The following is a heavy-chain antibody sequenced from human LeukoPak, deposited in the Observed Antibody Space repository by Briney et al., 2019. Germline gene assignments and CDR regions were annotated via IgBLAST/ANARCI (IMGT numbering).Heavy chain of an antibody. Sequence: GGSLRLSCTASGFTFSTHWMAWVRQPPGKGLEWVGRIRSKTDGETTDYAAPVKGRFSISRDDSKNTVYLQMNSLKTEDAAVYYCTTEKDYWGQGTLVTVSS. V-gene: IGHV3-15*01. J-gene: IGHJ4*02. CDR3: TTEKDY. CDR2: IRSKTDGETT. CDR1: GFTFSTHW.